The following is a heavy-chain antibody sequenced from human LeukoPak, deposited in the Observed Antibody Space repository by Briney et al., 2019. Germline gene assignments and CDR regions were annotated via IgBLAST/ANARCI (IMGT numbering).Heavy chain of an antibody. D-gene: IGHD3-10*02. CDR1: GFIFSSYN. CDR3: ARDYVFAFDY. Sequence: GGSLRLSCAASGFIFSSYNMNWVRQAPGKGLEWVSSISSSSTYIYYGDSVKGRFTISRDNAKNALYLQMNSLRAEDTAVYFCARDYVFAFDYWSQGTLVTVSS. CDR2: ISSSSTYI. V-gene: IGHV3-21*01. J-gene: IGHJ4*02.